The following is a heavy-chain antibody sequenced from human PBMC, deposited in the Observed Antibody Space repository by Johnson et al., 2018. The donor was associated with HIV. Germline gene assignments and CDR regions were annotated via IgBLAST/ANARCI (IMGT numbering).Heavy chain of an antibody. CDR1: GFNFDVYA. CDR2: ISWNSDGSST. Sequence: VQLVESGGGLVQPGGSLRLSCAASGFNFDVYAMHWVRQVLGKGLEWVSTISWNSDGSSTSYADSVKGRFTISRDNAKNTLYLQMNSLRAEDTAVYYCARDKAVGYSSGWHAFDIWGQGTMVTVSS. CDR3: ARDKAVGYSSGWHAFDI. V-gene: IGHV3-74*01. D-gene: IGHD6-19*01. J-gene: IGHJ3*02.